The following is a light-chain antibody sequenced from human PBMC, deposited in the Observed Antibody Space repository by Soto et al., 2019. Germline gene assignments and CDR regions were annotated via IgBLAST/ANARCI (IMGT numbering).Light chain of an antibody. Sequence: QSALTQPASVSGSPGQSITISCTGTSSYVGGYNYLSWYQQYAGKAPRLMIFDVTNRPSGVSSRFSASKSGNTATLTISGLQTEDEADYYCCSYTSSDTYVFGTGTKVTVL. J-gene: IGLJ1*01. CDR1: SSYVGGYNY. CDR3: CSYTSSDTYV. V-gene: IGLV2-14*03. CDR2: DVT.